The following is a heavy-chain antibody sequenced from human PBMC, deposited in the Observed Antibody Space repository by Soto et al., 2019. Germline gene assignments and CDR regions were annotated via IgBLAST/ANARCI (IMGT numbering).Heavy chain of an antibody. CDR3: ARVRGNRDYDY. Sequence: EVQLVESGGGLVQPGGSLRLSCEAFGFTFSNTWLHWVRHPQGKGLVWVSRINSDGSNTYYADSVKGRFTISRDNAKNTLYLQMNSLRAEDTAVYYCARVRGNRDYDYWGQGTLVTVSS. CDR1: GFTFSNTW. CDR2: INSDGSNT. D-gene: IGHD3-16*01. J-gene: IGHJ4*02. V-gene: IGHV3-74*01.